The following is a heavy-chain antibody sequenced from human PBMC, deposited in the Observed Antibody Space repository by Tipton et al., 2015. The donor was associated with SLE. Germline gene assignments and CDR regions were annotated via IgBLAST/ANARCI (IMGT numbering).Heavy chain of an antibody. J-gene: IGHJ4*02. D-gene: IGHD3-3*01. CDR3: ARHGSGWGPSPYYFDY. CDR1: GGSISNYY. V-gene: IGHV4-59*08. Sequence: TLSLTCTVSGGSISNYYWSWIRQPPGKGLEWIGYIYYDGTTNYNPSLKSRVTISVDTSKTHFSLKMSSVTAADTAMYYCARHGSGWGPSPYYFDYWGQGTLVTVSS. CDR2: IYYDGTT.